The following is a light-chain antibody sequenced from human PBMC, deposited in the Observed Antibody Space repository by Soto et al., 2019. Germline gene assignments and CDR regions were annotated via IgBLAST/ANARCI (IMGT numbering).Light chain of an antibody. CDR1: SSNIGAGYD. V-gene: IGLV1-40*01. Sequence: QSVLTQPPSVSGAPGQRVTISCTGSSSNIGAGYDEHWYQQLPGTAPKLLIYGNSNRPSGVPDRFSGSKSGTSASLAITGLQAEDEADYYCQSYDSSLSGGVFGTGTKVTVL. J-gene: IGLJ1*01. CDR3: QSYDSSLSGGV. CDR2: GNS.